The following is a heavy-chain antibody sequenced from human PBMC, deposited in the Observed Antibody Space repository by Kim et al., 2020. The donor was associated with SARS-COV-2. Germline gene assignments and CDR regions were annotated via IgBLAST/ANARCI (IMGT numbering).Heavy chain of an antibody. V-gene: IGHV3-11*05. CDR3: ARDGIAVAGYYYYYGMDV. D-gene: IGHD6-19*01. Sequence: VKGRFTSSRENAKNSLYLQMNGLRAEDTAVYYCARDGIAVAGYYYYYGMDVWGQGTTVTVSS. J-gene: IGHJ6*02.